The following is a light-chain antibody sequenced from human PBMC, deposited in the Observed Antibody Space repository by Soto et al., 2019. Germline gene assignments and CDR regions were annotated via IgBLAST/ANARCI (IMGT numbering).Light chain of an antibody. J-gene: IGKJ1*01. CDR2: GAT. CDR1: QTITTY. CDR3: QQSHSTPWT. Sequence: DIQMTQSPPSLSASVGDRVTITCRASQTITTYLNWYQQKPGKAPKHLIYGATRLQGGVPPRFTGRRSGTDFTLTISSLQPEDVATYHCQQSHSTPWTFGQGTKVEIQ. V-gene: IGKV1-39*01.